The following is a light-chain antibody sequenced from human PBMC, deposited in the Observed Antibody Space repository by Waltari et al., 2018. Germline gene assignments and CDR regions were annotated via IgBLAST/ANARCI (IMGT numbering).Light chain of an antibody. CDR3: QQYNDWPPFT. CDR1: QSISSN. Sequence: ELVMTQSPATLPLSPGERATLSCRASQSISSNLAWYQQKPGQAPKLLIYDASTRAAGIPARFSGSGSRTEFTLTINSLQSEDFAVYYCQQYNDWPPFTFGPGTRVDIK. J-gene: IGKJ3*01. CDR2: DAS. V-gene: IGKV3-15*01.